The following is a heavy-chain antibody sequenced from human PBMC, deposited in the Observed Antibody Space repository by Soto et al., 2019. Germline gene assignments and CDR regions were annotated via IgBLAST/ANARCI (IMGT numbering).Heavy chain of an antibody. CDR3: ARDLDIVATPDHPNYYYYYGMDV. D-gene: IGHD5-12*01. CDR1: GDSVSSNSAA. J-gene: IGHJ6*02. CDR2: TYYRSKWYN. V-gene: IGHV6-1*01. Sequence: SQTLSLTCVISGDSVSSNSAAWNWIRQSPSRGLEWLGRTYYRSKWYNDYAVSVKSRITINPDTSKNQFSLQLNSVTPEDTAVYYCARDLDIVATPDHPNYYYYYGMDVWGQGTTVTVSS.